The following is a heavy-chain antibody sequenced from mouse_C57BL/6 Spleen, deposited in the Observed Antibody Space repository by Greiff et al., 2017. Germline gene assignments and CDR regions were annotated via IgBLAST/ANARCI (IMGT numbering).Heavy chain of an antibody. Sequence: VKLMESGPELVKPGASVKISCKASGYSFSSSWMNWVKQRPGKGLEWIGRIYPGDGDTNYNGKFKGKATLTADKSSSTAYMQLSSLTSEDSAVYYCARLLRYDWYFDVWGTGTTVTVSS. CDR1: GYSFSSSW. CDR3: ARLLRYDWYFDV. J-gene: IGHJ1*03. D-gene: IGHD1-1*01. V-gene: IGHV1-82*01. CDR2: IYPGDGDT.